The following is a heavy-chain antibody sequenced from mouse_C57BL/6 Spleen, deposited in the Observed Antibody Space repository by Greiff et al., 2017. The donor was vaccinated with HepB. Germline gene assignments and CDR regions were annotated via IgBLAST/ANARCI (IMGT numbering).Heavy chain of an antibody. J-gene: IGHJ4*01. CDR2: INPNNGGT. Sequence: VQLQQSGPELVKPGASVKISCKASGYTFTDYYMNWVKQSHGKSLEWIGDINPNNGGTSYNQKFKGKATLTVDKSSSTAYMELRSLTSDDSAVYYCAREKGYLHAMDYWGQGTSVTVSS. CDR1: GYTFTDYY. V-gene: IGHV1-26*01. CDR3: AREKGYLHAMDY.